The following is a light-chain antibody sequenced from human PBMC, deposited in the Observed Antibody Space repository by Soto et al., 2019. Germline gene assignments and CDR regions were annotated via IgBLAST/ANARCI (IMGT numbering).Light chain of an antibody. CDR2: DVT. J-gene: IGLJ3*02. CDR3: SSYTSSSTLV. V-gene: IGLV2-14*03. Sequence: QSVLTQPASVSGSPGQSVTISCTGTSSDVGGYNYVSWYQQHPGKAPKLMIYDVTTRPSGVSNRFSDSKSGNTASLTISGLQAEDEADYYCSSYTSSSTLVFGRGTKLTVL. CDR1: SSDVGGYNY.